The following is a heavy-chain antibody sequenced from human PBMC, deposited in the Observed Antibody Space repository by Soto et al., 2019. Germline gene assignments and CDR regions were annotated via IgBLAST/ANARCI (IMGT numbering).Heavy chain of an antibody. V-gene: IGHV3-53*01. CDR3: GGDRARSQGLDA. CDR2: IYSRGDT. Sequence: PGGSMRLSCEAVGFTVSSNYMNWVRQAAVKGLEWVSVIYSRGDTYYAESMKGRFTISRDTSKNAVYQQIENIRREDTALYYCGGDRARSQGLDAWGKGTMVTVSS. CDR1: GFTVSSNY. J-gene: IGHJ3*01.